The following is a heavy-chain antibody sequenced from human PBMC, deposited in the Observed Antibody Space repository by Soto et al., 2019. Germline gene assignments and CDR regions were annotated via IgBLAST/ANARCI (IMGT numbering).Heavy chain of an antibody. D-gene: IGHD3-22*01. CDR1: GFTFGSYA. V-gene: IGHV3-23*01. J-gene: IGHJ4*02. CDR2: ISGSGGST. CDR3: AKFSRWLLPNFDY. Sequence: LRLSCAASGFTFGSYAMSWVRQAPGKGLEWVSAISGSGGSTYYADSVKGRFTISRDNSKNTLYLQMNSLRAEDTAVYYCAKFSRWLLPNFDYWGQGTLVTVSS.